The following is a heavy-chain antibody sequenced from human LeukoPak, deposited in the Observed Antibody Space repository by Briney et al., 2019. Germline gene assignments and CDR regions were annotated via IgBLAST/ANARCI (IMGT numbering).Heavy chain of an antibody. V-gene: IGHV1-46*01. CDR1: GYSFTNYY. D-gene: IGHD3-10*01. J-gene: IGHJ4*02. CDR2: IHPNDGDT. Sequence: EASVKVSCKASGYSFTNYYMHWVRQAPGQGLEWMGLIHPNDGDTKYAQEFQDRVTMTRDTSTSTVYMGLSSLRSEDTAVYYCATYTQSGAQGVSDYWGQGTLVTVSS. CDR3: ATYTQSGAQGVSDY.